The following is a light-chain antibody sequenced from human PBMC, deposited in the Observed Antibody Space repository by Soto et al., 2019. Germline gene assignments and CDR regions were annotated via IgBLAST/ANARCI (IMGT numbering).Light chain of an antibody. CDR1: DSDVGAYDS. J-gene: IGLJ1*01. CDR3: CSSAPESTYV. Sequence: QSALAQPASVSGSPGQSITISCTGTDSDVGAYDSVSWYRQHPHKAPQLIIYKGTQRPSGVSNRISGATSGNAASLTISGLQADDDADYFCCSSAPESTYVFGTGTKPTV. V-gene: IGLV2-23*01. CDR2: KGT.